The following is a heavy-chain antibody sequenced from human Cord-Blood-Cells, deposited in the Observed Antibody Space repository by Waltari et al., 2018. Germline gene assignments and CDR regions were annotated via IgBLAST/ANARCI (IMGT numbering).Heavy chain of an antibody. J-gene: IGHJ4*02. Sequence: QVQLVQSGAEVKKPGSSVKVSCKASGRTFSTYAISWVRQAPGQGLEWMGGIIPILGIANYAQKFQGRVTITADKSTSTAYMELSSLRSEDTAVYYCARGSGYDRGYPSFDYWGQGTLVTVSS. D-gene: IGHD5-12*01. CDR1: GRTFSTYA. V-gene: IGHV1-69*10. CDR2: IIPILGIA. CDR3: ARGSGYDRGYPSFDY.